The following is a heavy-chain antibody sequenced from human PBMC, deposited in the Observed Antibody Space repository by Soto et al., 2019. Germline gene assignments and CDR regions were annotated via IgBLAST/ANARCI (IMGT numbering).Heavy chain of an antibody. V-gene: IGHV3-74*01. D-gene: IGHD6-13*01. J-gene: IGHJ3*02. Sequence: EVQLVESGGGLVQPGGSLTLSCAASGFTFSSYWMHWVRQAPGKGPVWVSRINSDGSSASYADSVKGRFTISRDNAKNTLYLQMNSLRAEDTAVYYCATDTSSWYGDALDIWGQGTMVTVSS. CDR1: GFTFSSYW. CDR2: INSDGSSA. CDR3: ATDTSSWYGDALDI.